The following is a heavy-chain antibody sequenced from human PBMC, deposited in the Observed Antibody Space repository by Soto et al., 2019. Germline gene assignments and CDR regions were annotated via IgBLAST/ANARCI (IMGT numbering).Heavy chain of an antibody. CDR2: TFYRSNFVN. J-gene: IGHJ6*02. CDR3: VRGKLTYYAMDV. CDR1: GDSVSRYSAA. D-gene: IGHD1-7*01. Sequence: QVQLQQSGPGLVKPSQTLSLTCAISGDSVSRYSAAWNWVRQSPSRGLEWLGRTFYRSNFVNEYAVSVRGRIIINADTSQNQFSLHLNSVTPEDTAVYYCVRGKLTYYAMDVWGQGTTVTVSS. V-gene: IGHV6-1*01.